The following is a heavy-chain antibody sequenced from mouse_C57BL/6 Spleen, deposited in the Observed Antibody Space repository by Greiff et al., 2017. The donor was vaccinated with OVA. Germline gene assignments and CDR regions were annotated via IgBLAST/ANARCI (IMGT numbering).Heavy chain of an antibody. CDR1: GYSITSGYY. J-gene: IGHJ3*01. D-gene: IGHD2-3*01. Sequence: EVRLQESGPGLVKPSQSLSLTCSVTGYSITSGYYWNWIRQFPGNKLEWMGYISYDGSNNYNPSLKNRISITRDTSKNQFFLKLNSVTTEDTATYYCASGGYYPFAYWGQGTLVTVSA. V-gene: IGHV3-6*01. CDR2: ISYDGSN. CDR3: ASGGYYPFAY.